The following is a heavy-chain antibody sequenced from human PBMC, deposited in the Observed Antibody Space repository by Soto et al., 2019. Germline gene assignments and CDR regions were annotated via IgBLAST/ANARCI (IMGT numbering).Heavy chain of an antibody. CDR2: ITAIGST. Sequence: SETLSLTCAVSGGSVSSGSYFWTWIRQPPGKGLEWIGCITAIGSTNYNPSLKSRVTMSSDTSKNQFSLKLSSVTAADTAVYYCARDRDRGWLPSWFDPWGQGTLVTVSS. CDR3: ARDRDRGWLPSWFDP. D-gene: IGHD5-12*01. V-gene: IGHV4-61*01. CDR1: GGSVSSGSYF. J-gene: IGHJ5*02.